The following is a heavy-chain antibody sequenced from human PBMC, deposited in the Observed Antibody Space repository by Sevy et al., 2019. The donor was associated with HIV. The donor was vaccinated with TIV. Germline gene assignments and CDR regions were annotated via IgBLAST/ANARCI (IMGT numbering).Heavy chain of an antibody. CDR1: GGSISSSSYY. CDR2: IYYSGST. V-gene: IGHV4-39*01. D-gene: IGHD1-1*01. J-gene: IGHJ6*02. Sequence: SETLSLTCTVSGGSISSSSYYWGWIRQPPGKGLEWIGSIYYSGSTYYNPSLKSRVTISVDTSKNQFSLKLGSVTAADTAVYYCARRDPTPTRYYYYYYGMDVWGQGTTVTVSS. CDR3: ARRDPTPTRYYYYYYGMDV.